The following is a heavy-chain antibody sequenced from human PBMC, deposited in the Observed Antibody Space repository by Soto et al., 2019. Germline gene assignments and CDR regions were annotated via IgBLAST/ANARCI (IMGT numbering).Heavy chain of an antibody. CDR3: ARDVDSSGPHGMDV. CDR1: GFAFETYA. CDR2: IGSDGGDT. J-gene: IGHJ6*02. D-gene: IGHD3-22*01. V-gene: IGHV3-74*01. Sequence: GGSLRLSCASSGFAFETYAMHWVRQTAGKGPEWGSGIGSDGGDTGYADSVKGRFTISRDKAKNTLYLQMNSLRAEDTAVYYCARDVDSSGPHGMDVWGQGTTVTVSS.